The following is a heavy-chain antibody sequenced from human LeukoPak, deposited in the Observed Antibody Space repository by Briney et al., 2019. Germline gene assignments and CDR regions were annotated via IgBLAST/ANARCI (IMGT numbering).Heavy chain of an antibody. J-gene: IGHJ4*02. CDR1: GGSFSGYY. CDR3: ARAVSGRFDY. Sequence: SETLSLACAVYGGSFSGYYWSWIRQPAGKGLEWTGYIYYSGSTNYNPSLNSRVTISVDTSKNQFSLRLSSVTAADTAIYYCARAVSGRFDYWGQGTLVTVSS. CDR2: IYYSGST. V-gene: IGHV4-59*08. D-gene: IGHD6-19*01.